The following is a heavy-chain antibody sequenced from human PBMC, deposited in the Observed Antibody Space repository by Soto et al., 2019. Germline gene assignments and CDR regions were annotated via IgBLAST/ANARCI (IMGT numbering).Heavy chain of an antibody. CDR3: ANHHLTGGLAAADNKKEYYFDY. CDR1: GFTFSSYA. V-gene: IGHV3-23*01. J-gene: IGHJ4*02. Sequence: GGSLRLSCAASGFTFSSYAMSWVRQAPGKGLEWVSAISGSGGSTYYADSVKGRFTISRDNSKNTLYLQMNSLRAEDTAVYYCANHHLTGGLAAADNKKEYYFDYWGQGTLVTVSS. D-gene: IGHD6-13*01. CDR2: ISGSGGST.